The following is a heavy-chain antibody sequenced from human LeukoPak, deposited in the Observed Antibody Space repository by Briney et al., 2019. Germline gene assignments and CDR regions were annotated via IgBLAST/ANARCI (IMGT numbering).Heavy chain of an antibody. CDR3: ARHGYIQFWLY. D-gene: IGHD5-18*01. Sequence: SETLSLTCTVSGASISRDTYFWGWIRQSPEKGLEWIGSIDSSGTAHYNSSLKSRVIISVDTSKNQVSLNLTSVTSADTAVYYCARHGYIQFWLYWGQGTQVIVSS. V-gene: IGHV4-39*01. CDR1: GASISRDTYF. CDR2: IDSSGTA. J-gene: IGHJ4*02.